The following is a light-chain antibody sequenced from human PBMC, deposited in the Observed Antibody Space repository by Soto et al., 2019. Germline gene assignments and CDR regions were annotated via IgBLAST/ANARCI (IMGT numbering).Light chain of an antibody. CDR3: AAWDDSLSVYWV. V-gene: IGLV1-47*01. Sequence: QAVVTQPPSASGTPGQRVTISCSGSSSNIGSNYVYWYQQLPGTAPKLLIYRNNQRPSGVPDRFSGSKSGTSASLAISGLRSEDEADYYCAAWDDSLSVYWVFGGGTQLTVL. CDR1: SSNIGSNY. J-gene: IGLJ3*02. CDR2: RNN.